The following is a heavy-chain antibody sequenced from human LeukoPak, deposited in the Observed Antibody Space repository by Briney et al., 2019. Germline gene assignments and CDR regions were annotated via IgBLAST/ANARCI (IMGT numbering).Heavy chain of an antibody. CDR1: GFTCGDYV. CDR2: IRSKPYGGTT. J-gene: IGHJ4*02. Sequence: KTGGSLRISCTASGFTCGDYVMSWFLQAPVKRLNWVGFIRSKPYGGTTEYAASVKGRFTISRDDSKSIAHRQMNSLKTEDTAVYYCTRDGAGDFDYWGQGTLVTVSS. D-gene: IGHD1-26*01. V-gene: IGHV3-49*05. CDR3: TRDGAGDFDY.